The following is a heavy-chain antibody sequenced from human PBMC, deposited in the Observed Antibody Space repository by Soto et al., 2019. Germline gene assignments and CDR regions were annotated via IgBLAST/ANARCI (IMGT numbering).Heavy chain of an antibody. CDR2: INPKSGGT. V-gene: IGHV1-2*04. Sequence: GASVKVSCKASGYSFTDYHIHWVRQAPGQGLEWLGRINPKSGGTSTAQKFQGWVTMTTDTSISTASMELARLTSDDTAIYYCARGDSTDCSNGVCSFFYNHDMDVWGQGTTVTVSS. CDR3: ARGDSTDCSNGVCSFFYNHDMDV. J-gene: IGHJ6*02. D-gene: IGHD2-8*01. CDR1: GYSFTDYH.